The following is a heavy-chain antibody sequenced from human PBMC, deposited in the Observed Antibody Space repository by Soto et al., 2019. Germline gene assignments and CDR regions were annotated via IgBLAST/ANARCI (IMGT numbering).Heavy chain of an antibody. J-gene: IGHJ4*02. V-gene: IGHV1-46*01. CDR1: GYTFTSYY. CDR3: ARAIPDGDYFDY. Sequence: ASVKVSCKASGYTFTSYYMHWVRQAPGQGLEWMGIINPSGGSTSYAQKFQGRVTMTRDASTSTVYMELCSLRSEDTAVYYCARAIPDGDYFDYWGQGTLVTVSS. CDR2: INPSGGST. D-gene: IGHD2-21*01.